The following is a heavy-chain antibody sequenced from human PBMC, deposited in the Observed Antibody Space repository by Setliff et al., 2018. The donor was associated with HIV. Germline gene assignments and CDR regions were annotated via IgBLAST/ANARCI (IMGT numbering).Heavy chain of an antibody. CDR1: GFTFSSYA. D-gene: IGHD3-22*01. CDR3: AKDLYYYDDSGYYDAFDI. CDR2: ISGSGNII. Sequence: LRLSCAASGFTFSSYAMSWVRQTPGKGLEWVSYISGSGNIIYYADSVKGRFTISRDNSKNTLYLQMNSLRAEDTAVYYCAKDLYYYDDSGYYDAFDIWGQGTMVTVSS. V-gene: IGHV3-23*01. J-gene: IGHJ3*02.